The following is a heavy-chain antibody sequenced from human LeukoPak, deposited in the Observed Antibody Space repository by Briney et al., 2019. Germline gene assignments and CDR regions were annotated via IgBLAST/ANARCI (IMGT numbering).Heavy chain of an antibody. V-gene: IGHV3-74*01. CDR2: ITGDGGDT. J-gene: IGHJ4*02. CDR3: ATGGANYYDY. D-gene: IGHD3-16*01. Sequence: HPGGSLRLSCAASGLTFNYYWMHWVRQPPGKGLVWVSRITGDGGDTIYADSVKGRFTISRDNAKNTLFLQMDSLSAEDTAVYYCATGGANYYDYWGQGTVVTVSS. CDR1: GLTFNYYW.